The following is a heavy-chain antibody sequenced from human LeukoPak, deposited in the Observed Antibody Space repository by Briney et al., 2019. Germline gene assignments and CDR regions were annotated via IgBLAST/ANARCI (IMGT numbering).Heavy chain of an antibody. Sequence: GGSLRLSCVASGFTFSSYAMHWVRQAPGKGLEWVAVISYDGSNKYYADSVKGRFTIPRDNSKNTLYLQMNSLRAEDTAVYYCAREGAEQAFDIWGQGTMVTVSS. D-gene: IGHD1-26*01. CDR2: ISYDGSNK. CDR1: GFTFSSYA. CDR3: AREGAEQAFDI. V-gene: IGHV3-30-3*01. J-gene: IGHJ3*02.